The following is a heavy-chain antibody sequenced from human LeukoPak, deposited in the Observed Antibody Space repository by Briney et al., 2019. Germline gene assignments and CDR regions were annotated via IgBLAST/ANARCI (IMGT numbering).Heavy chain of an antibody. V-gene: IGHV4-34*01. D-gene: IGHD4/OR15-4a*01. J-gene: IGHJ4*02. CDR2: INDSGST. CDR1: GGSFSGYY. Sequence: SETLSLTCAVYGGSFSGYYWSWIRQPPGKGLEWIGEINDSGSTNYNPSLKSRVTISVDTSKNQFSLKLSSVTAADTAVYYCATYGGSDYWGQGTLVTVSS. CDR3: ATYGGSDY.